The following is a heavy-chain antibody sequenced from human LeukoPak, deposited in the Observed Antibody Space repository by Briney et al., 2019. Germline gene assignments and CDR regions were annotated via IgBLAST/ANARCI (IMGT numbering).Heavy chain of an antibody. CDR1: GGSISSSSYY. CDR3: ARVYYDSSGSLAPFDY. V-gene: IGHV4-39*07. CDR2: IYYSGST. D-gene: IGHD3-22*01. Sequence: ASETLSLTCTVSGGSISSSSYYWGWIRQPPGKGLEWIGSIYYSGSTYYNPSLKSRVTISVDTSKNQFSLKLSSVTAADTAVYYCARVYYDSSGSLAPFDYWGQGTLVTVSS. J-gene: IGHJ4*02.